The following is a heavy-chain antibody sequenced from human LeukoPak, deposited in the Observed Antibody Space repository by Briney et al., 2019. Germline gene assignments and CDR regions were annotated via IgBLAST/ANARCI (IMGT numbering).Heavy chain of an antibody. D-gene: IGHD3-3*01. CDR3: AKADATIGGAFDI. CDR2: ISGTSDTT. J-gene: IGHJ3*02. V-gene: IGHV3-23*01. Sequence: GGSLRLSCAAPGFTFSSYAMSWVRQAPGKGLEWVSIISGTSDTTRYGDSVRGRFTTSRDNPRNTLYLQMNSLRVDDTAVYYCAKADATIGGAFDIWGQGTMVTVSS. CDR1: GFTFSSYA.